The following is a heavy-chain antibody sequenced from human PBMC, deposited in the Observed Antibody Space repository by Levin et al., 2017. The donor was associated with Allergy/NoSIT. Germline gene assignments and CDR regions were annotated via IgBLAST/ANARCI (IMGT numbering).Heavy chain of an antibody. CDR2: ISHDGNGK. D-gene: IGHD6-19*01. CDR3: AREGFSSGYCGTFKY. V-gene: IGHV3-30*03. J-gene: IGHJ4*02. CDR1: GFTFSNAV. Sequence: GGSLRLSCTASGFTFSNAVIHWVRQAPGKGLDWVAAISHDGNGKYYADSVKGRFTISRDNSKNTLSLHMDSLGIEDTAVYYCAREGFSSGYCGTFKYWGQGALVTVAS.